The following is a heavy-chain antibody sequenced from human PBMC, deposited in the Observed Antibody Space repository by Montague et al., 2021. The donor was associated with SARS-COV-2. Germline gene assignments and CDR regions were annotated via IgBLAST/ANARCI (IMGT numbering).Heavy chain of an antibody. D-gene: IGHD1-7*01. CDR2: IYNSGST. J-gene: IGHJ4*02. CDR3: VRDQGRSNWNYPDY. Sequence: SETLSLTCTVSGGSISGYYWSWFRQSAGKGLEWIGRIYNSGSTSYNPSLKSRVTMSVDTSKNQFSLKLSSVTAADTAFYYCVRDQGRSNWNYPDYWGQGTLVTVSS. CDR1: GGSISGYY. V-gene: IGHV4-4*07.